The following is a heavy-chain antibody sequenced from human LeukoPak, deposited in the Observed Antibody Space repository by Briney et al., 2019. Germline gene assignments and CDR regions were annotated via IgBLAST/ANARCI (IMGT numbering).Heavy chain of an antibody. D-gene: IGHD2-21*02. CDR3: LTRRGY. V-gene: IGHV3-23*01. CDR2: ISGSGGST. Sequence: GGSLRLSCTASGFAFNNYALSWVRQAPGTGLEWVSAISGSGGSTYYADSVKGRFTISRDNSKNTLYLQMNSLRAEDTAVYYCLTRRGYWGQGTLVTVSS. CDR1: GFAFNNYA. J-gene: IGHJ4*02.